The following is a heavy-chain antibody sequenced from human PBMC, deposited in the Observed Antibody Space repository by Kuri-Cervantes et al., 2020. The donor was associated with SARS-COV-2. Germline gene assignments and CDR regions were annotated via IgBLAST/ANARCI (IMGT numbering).Heavy chain of an antibody. V-gene: IGHV1-8*03. D-gene: IGHD4-11*01. J-gene: IGHJ6*03. Sequence: ASVKVSCKASGYTFTSYGISWVRQATGQGLEWMGWMSPNSGNTGYAQKFQGRVTITRNTSISTAYMELSSLRSEDTAVYYCARQTVDYYYYYVDVWGKGTTVTVSS. CDR1: GYTFTSYG. CDR2: MSPNSGNT. CDR3: ARQTVDYYYYYVDV.